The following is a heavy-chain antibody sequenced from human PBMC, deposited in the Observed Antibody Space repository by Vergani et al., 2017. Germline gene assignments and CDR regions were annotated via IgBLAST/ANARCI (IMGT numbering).Heavy chain of an antibody. CDR1: GFTFTSSA. J-gene: IGHJ1*01. CDR3: TTDAIPDDYGDYGRFQH. D-gene: IGHD4-17*01. V-gene: IGHV1-58*02. CDR2: IVVGSGNT. Sequence: QMQLVQSGPEVKKPGTSVKVSCKASGFTFTSSAMQWVRQARGQRLEWIGWIVVGSGNTNYAQKFQERVTITRDMSTSTAYMELSSLRSEDTAVYYCTTDAIPDDYGDYGRFQHWGQGTLVTVSS.